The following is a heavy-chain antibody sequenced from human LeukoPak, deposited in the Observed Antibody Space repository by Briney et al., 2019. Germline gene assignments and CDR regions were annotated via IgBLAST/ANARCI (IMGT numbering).Heavy chain of an antibody. V-gene: IGHV3-48*03. J-gene: IGHJ4*02. D-gene: IGHD6-19*01. CDR1: GFTFSSYE. CDR2: ISSSGSTI. Sequence: GGSLRLSCAASGFTFSSYEMNWVRQAPGKGLEWVSYISSSGSTIYYADSVKGRFTISRDNAKNSVYLQMNSLRAEDTAVYYCARFLSGWYYFDYWGQGTLVTVSS. CDR3: ARFLSGWYYFDY.